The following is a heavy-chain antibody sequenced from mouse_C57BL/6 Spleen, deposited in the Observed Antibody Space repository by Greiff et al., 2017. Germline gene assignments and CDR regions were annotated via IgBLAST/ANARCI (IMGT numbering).Heavy chain of an antibody. Sequence: VQLQQSGAELVRPGTSVKVSCKASGYAFTNYLIEWVKKRPGQGLEWIGVINPGSGGTNYNEKFKGKATLTADKSSSTAYMQLSSLTSEDSAVYFCARSAPLTGTDYWGQGTTLTVSS. CDR1: GYAFTNYL. CDR3: ARSAPLTGTDY. D-gene: IGHD4-1*01. CDR2: INPGSGGT. J-gene: IGHJ2*01. V-gene: IGHV1-54*01.